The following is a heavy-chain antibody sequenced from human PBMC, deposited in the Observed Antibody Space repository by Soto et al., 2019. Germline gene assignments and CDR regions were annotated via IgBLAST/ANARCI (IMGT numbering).Heavy chain of an antibody. D-gene: IGHD6-19*01. CDR1: GGSFRTYS. J-gene: IGHJ6*02. Sequence: QVQLLQSGAEVKKPGSSVRVSCEASGGSFRTYSISWVRQAPGQGLEWMGEIIPIFGTVNYAQKFQGRVTITADEPTTTVYMDLRSLRSEDTVVYYCAKGAVAGTQTSYYYYGMEVWGQVTTVTVS. V-gene: IGHV1-69*12. CDR3: AKGAVAGTQTSYYYYGMEV. CDR2: IIPIFGTV.